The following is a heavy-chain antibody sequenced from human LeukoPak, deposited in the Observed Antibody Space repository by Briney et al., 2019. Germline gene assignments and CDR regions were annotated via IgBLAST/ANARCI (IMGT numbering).Heavy chain of an antibody. CDR3: ARGIAMAGNEDY. Sequence: SETLSLTCAVYGGSFSGYYWSWIRQPPGKGLEWIGEINHSGSTNYNPSLKSRVTISVDTSKNQFSLKLSSVTAADTAVYYCARGIAMAGNEDYWGQGTLATVSS. V-gene: IGHV4-34*01. CDR2: INHSGST. CDR1: GGSFSGYY. D-gene: IGHD6-19*01. J-gene: IGHJ4*02.